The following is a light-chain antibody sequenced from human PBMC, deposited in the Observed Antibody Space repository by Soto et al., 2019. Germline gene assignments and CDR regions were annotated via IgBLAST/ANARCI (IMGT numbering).Light chain of an antibody. CDR1: QSVSNY. CDR2: DAS. Sequence: EIVLTQSPATLSLSPGERATLSCRASQSVSNYFAWYQQTPGQAPRLLIYDASNRATGIPARFSGSGSVTDFTLTISRLEPEDFAVYFCQQRSNWPLTFCQGTKVEIK. CDR3: QQRSNWPLT. V-gene: IGKV3-11*01. J-gene: IGKJ1*01.